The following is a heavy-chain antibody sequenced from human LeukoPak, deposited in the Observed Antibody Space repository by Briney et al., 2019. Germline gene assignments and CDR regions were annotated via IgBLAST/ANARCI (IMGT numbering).Heavy chain of an antibody. V-gene: IGHV3-21*01. J-gene: IGHJ4*02. CDR1: GFTFSTYT. CDR2: ISSSSSYL. Sequence: PGGSLRLSCAASGFTFSTYTMNWIRQAPGKGLEWVSSISSSSSYLYYSDSVKGRFTISRDNARNSLYLQMNSLRVDDTAVYYCASGMELVDYWGQGTLVTVSS. D-gene: IGHD1-26*01. CDR3: ASGMELVDY.